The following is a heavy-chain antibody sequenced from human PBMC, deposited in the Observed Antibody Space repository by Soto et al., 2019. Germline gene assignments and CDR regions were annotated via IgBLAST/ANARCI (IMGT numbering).Heavy chain of an antibody. CDR1: GGTFSSYA. D-gene: IGHD6-6*01. CDR2: IIPIFGTA. Sequence: ASVKVSCKASGGTFSSYAISWVRQAPGQGLEWMGGIIPIFGTANYAQKFQGRVTITADESTSTAYMELSSLRSEDTAVYYCARDQDSSSSNWFDPWGQGTLVTVSS. J-gene: IGHJ5*02. V-gene: IGHV1-69*13. CDR3: ARDQDSSSSNWFDP.